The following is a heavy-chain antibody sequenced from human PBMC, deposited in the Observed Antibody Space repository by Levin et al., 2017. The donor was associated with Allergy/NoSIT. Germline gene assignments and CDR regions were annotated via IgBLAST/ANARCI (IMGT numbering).Heavy chain of an antibody. CDR2: ISSGSTYI. J-gene: IGHJ4*02. CDR1: GFTFSSYS. Sequence: GGSLRLSCAASGFTFSSYSMNWVRQAPGKGLEWVSFISSGSTYIYYADSVKGRFTISRDNAKNSLYLQINSLRAEDTSVYYCAREGDYYVSGSYYKSLDYWGQGTLVTVSS. D-gene: IGHD3-10*01. V-gene: IGHV3-21*06. CDR3: AREGDYYVSGSYYKSLDY.